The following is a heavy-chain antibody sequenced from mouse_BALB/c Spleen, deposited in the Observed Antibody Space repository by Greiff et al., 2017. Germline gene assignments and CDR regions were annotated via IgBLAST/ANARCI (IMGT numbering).Heavy chain of an antibody. J-gene: IGHJ4*01. V-gene: IGHV3-6*02. CDR2: ISYDGSN. CDR3: ARDDYHAMDY. CDR1: GYSITSGYY. Sequence: EVKLQESGPGLVKPSQSLSLTCSVTGYSITSGYYWNWIRQFPGNKLEWMGYISYDGSNNYNPSLKNRISITRDTSKNQFFLKLNSVTTEDTATYYCARDDYHAMDYWGQGTSVTVSS.